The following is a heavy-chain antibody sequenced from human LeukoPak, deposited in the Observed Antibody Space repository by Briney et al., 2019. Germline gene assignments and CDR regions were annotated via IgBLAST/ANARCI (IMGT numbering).Heavy chain of an antibody. CDR2: IYYSGST. CDR3: ARHDYDSILPNWFDP. J-gene: IGHJ5*02. CDR1: GGSISSSSYY. V-gene: IGHV4-39*01. Sequence: PSETLSLTCIVSGGSISSSSYYWGWIRQPPGKGLEWIGSIYYSGSTYYNPSLKSRVTISVDTSKNQFSLKLSSVTAADTAVYYCARHDYDSILPNWFDPWGQGTLVTVSS. D-gene: IGHD3-22*01.